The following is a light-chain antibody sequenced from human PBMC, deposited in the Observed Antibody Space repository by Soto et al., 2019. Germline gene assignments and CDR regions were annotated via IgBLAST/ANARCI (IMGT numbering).Light chain of an antibody. CDR1: TSNIGKNF. CDR2: DND. J-gene: IGLJ2*01. CDR3: ATWDRSLTAHLI. Sequence: QSVLTQPPSVSAAPGQMVTISCSGSTSNIGKNFISWYQHVPGTAPKLLIYDNDLRPAGIPDRFSGSKSGTSATLGITGLQTGDEGDYYCATWDRSLTAHLIFGGGTKVTVL. V-gene: IGLV1-51*01.